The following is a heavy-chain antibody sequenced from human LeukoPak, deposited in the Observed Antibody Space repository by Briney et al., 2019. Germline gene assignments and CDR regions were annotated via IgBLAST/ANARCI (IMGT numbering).Heavy chain of an antibody. V-gene: IGHV3-30*03. CDR1: GFTFSSYG. CDR2: ISYDGSNK. D-gene: IGHD3-16*02. J-gene: IGHJ4*02. Sequence: GGSLRLSCAASGFTFSSYGMHWVRQAPGKGLEWVAVISYDGSNKYYADSVKGRFTISRDNSKNTLYLQMNSLRAEDTAVYYCARGRTLRGSYRKIDYWGQGTLVTVSS. CDR3: ARGRTLRGSYRKIDY.